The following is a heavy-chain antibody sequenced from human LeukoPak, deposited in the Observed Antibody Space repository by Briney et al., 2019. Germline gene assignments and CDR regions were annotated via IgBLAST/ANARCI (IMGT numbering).Heavy chain of an antibody. D-gene: IGHD6-19*01. CDR2: IQNSGTT. V-gene: IGHV4-38-2*01. CDR3: ARWAVTGITY. CDR1: DYSIRSGYY. Sequence: SETLSLTCAVSDYSIRSGYYWGWIRQPPGKGLEWIASIQNSGTTYFNPSLKSRVTISVYMCTNEFSLKLASVTAADTAVYYCARWAVTGITYWGQGALVTVSS. J-gene: IGHJ4*02.